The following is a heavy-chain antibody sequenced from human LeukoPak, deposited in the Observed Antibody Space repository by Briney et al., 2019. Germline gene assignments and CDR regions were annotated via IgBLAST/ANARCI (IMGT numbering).Heavy chain of an antibody. V-gene: IGHV4-59*11. CDR2: IYYSGST. CDR1: GGSISSHY. Sequence: SETLSLTCTVSGGSISSHYWNWIRQPPGRGLEWIGYIYYSGSTNYNPSLKSRVTISVDTSKNQFSLKLSSVTAADTAVYYCARETTVVTPGRSDVFDIWGQGTMVTVSS. D-gene: IGHD4-23*01. CDR3: ARETTVVTPGRSDVFDI. J-gene: IGHJ3*02.